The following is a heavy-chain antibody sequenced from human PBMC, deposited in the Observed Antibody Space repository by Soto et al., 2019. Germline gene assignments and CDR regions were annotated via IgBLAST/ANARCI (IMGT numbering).Heavy chain of an antibody. CDR1: GYSFNTFW. V-gene: IGHV5-10-1*01. D-gene: IGHD2-15*01. CDR2: IDPGDSNA. J-gene: IGHJ6*02. CDR3: ARQGGYYYYGMDV. Sequence: SLKISCKTSGYSFNTFWISWVRQVPGKGLEWMGRIDPGDSNANYSPSLQGHVTLSVDKSIGTAYLQWSSLKASDTGIYYCARQGGYYYYGMDVWGQGTAVT.